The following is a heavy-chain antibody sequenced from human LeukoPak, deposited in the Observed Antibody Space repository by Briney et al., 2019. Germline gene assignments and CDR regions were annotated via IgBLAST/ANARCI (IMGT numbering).Heavy chain of an antibody. V-gene: IGHV1-2*04. CDR1: GYTFTSYA. Sequence: GASVKVSCKASGYTFTSYAMHWVRQAPGQGLEWMGWINPNSGGTNYAQKFQGWVTMTRDTSISTAYMELSRLRSDDTAVYYCARVTEGNWFDPWGQGTLVTVSS. CDR3: ARVTEGNWFDP. J-gene: IGHJ5*02. CDR2: INPNSGGT.